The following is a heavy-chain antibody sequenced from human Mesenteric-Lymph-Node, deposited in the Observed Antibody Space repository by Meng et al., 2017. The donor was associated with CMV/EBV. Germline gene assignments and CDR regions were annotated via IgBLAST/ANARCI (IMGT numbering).Heavy chain of an antibody. Sequence: GGSLRLSCAASGFTFSSYEMNWVRQGPGKGLEWVSSITSDSGYIFYTTSVKGRFTISRGNAKKSLYLQMNSLRDEDTALYYCVGDYDNAFDIWGQGTMVTVSS. V-gene: IGHV3-21*01. CDR1: GFTFSSYE. J-gene: IGHJ3*02. CDR2: ITSDSGYI. D-gene: IGHD3-9*01. CDR3: VGDYDNAFDI.